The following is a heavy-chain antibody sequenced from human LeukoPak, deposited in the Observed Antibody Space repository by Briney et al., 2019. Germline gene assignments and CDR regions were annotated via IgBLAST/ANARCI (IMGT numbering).Heavy chain of an antibody. D-gene: IGHD2-2*01. CDR1: GFTFSSYE. V-gene: IGHV3-48*03. CDR2: ISSSGTTI. Sequence: GGSLRLSCAASGFTFSSYEMNWVRQAPGKGLKWVSYISSSGTTIYYADSVKGRFTISRDNAKNSLYLQMNSLRAEDTAVYYCARRYCSSTSCLIDYWGQGTLVTVSS. CDR3: ARRYCSSTSCLIDY. J-gene: IGHJ4*02.